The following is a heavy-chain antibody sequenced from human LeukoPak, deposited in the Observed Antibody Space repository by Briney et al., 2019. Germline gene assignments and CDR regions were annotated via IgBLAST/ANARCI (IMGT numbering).Heavy chain of an antibody. Sequence: ASVKVSCKVSGYTLTELSMHWVRQAPGKGLEWMGGFDPEDGETIYAQKFQGRVTMTEDTSTDTAYMELSSLRSEDTAVYYCATAGITIFGVVIKTHYFDYWGQGTLVTVSS. J-gene: IGHJ4*02. D-gene: IGHD3-3*01. V-gene: IGHV1-24*01. CDR2: FDPEDGET. CDR1: GYTLTELS. CDR3: ATAGITIFGVVIKTHYFDY.